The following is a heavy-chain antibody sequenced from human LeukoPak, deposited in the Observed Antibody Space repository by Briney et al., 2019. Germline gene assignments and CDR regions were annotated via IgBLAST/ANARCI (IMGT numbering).Heavy chain of an antibody. CDR1: GGSISSGSYY. CDR3: ARDLGYRPLFDY. CDR2: IYTSGST. V-gene: IGHV4-61*02. D-gene: IGHD2-2*02. J-gene: IGHJ4*02. Sequence: SQTLSLTCTVSGGSISSGSYYWSWIRQPAGKGLEWIGRIYTSGSTNYNPSLKSRVTISVDTSKNQFSLKLSSVTAADTAVYYCARDLGYRPLFDYWGQGTLVTVSS.